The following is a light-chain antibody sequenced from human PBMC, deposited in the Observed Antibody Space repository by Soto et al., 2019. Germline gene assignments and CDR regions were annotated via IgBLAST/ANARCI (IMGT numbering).Light chain of an antibody. CDR2: GAS. J-gene: IGKJ1*01. CDR1: QSVGNS. V-gene: IGKV3-20*01. Sequence: VVMTQSPGTLSVSPGEGVTLSCRASQSVGNSLAWYQQKPGQAPRLLIYGASNRATGIPDRFSGSGSGTDFTLTISRLEPEDFAVYYCQQYGSPGTFGQGTKV. CDR3: QQYGSPGT.